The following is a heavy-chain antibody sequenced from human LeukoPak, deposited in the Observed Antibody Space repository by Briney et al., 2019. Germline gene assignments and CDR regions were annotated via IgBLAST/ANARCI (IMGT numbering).Heavy chain of an antibody. D-gene: IGHD3-22*01. J-gene: IGHJ4*02. V-gene: IGHV1-2*02. CDR2: INPNSGGT. CDR1: GYTFTVYY. CDR3: ARDRNPTMIVVVSLFDY. Sequence: ASVTVSFKSSGYTFTVYYMHWVRQPPGQGLEWMGLINPNSGGTNYAQKFQGRVTMTRDTSISTAYMELSRLRSDDTAVYYCARDRNPTMIVVVSLFDYWGQGTLVTVSS.